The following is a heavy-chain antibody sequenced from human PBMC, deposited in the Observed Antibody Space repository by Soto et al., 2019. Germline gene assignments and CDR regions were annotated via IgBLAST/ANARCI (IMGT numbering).Heavy chain of an antibody. Sequence: EVQLVESGGGLVQPGGSLRLSCAASGFTVSSNSMSWVRQAPGKGLEWVSVIYSGGSTYYADSVKGRFTISRDNSRDPLYLQMNSLRAEDTAVYYCASDYGDYGLDAFDIWGQGTMVTVSS. CDR2: IYSGGST. V-gene: IGHV3-66*01. CDR3: ASDYGDYGLDAFDI. D-gene: IGHD4-17*01. J-gene: IGHJ3*02. CDR1: GFTVSSNS.